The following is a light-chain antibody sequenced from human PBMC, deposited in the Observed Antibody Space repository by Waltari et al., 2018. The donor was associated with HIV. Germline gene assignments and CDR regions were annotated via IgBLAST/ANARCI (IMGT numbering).Light chain of an antibody. CDR1: TSDVGGYNY. Sequence: QSALTQPASVSASPGQSITISCTGTTSDVGGYNYVSWYQQLPGKAPKLVIYYVANRPSGISDRFSGSTSGNTAFLNISGLHLDDEADYHCTSYSTTSAWVFGGGTKLTVL. V-gene: IGLV2-14*03. CDR3: TSYSTTSAWV. CDR2: YVA. J-gene: IGLJ3*02.